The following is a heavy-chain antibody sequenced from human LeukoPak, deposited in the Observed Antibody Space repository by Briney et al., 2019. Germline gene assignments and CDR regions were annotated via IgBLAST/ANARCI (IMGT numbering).Heavy chain of an antibody. D-gene: IGHD4-17*01. CDR1: GFTFSDHY. CDR3: ARGPAVTFNYHYGMDV. V-gene: IGHV3-72*01. Sequence: GGSLRLSCATTGFTFSDHYMDWVRQAPGKGLEWVARTRTKAKDYTTEYAASVKGRFTVSRDESMHSLYLQMNSLKTEDTAVYYCARGPAVTFNYHYGMDVWGQGTTVTVSS. J-gene: IGHJ6*02. CDR2: TRTKAKDYTT.